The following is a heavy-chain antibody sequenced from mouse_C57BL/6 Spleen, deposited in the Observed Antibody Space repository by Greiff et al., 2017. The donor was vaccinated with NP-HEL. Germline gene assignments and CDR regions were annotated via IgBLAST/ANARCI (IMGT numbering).Heavy chain of an antibody. J-gene: IGHJ3*01. V-gene: IGHV1-15*01. Sequence: VQRVESGAELVRPGASVTLSCKASGYTFTDYEMHWVKQTPVHGLEWIGAIDPETGGTAYNQKFKGKAILTADKSSSTAYMELRSLTSEDSAVYYCTSGPYYYGSEAYWGQGTLVTVSA. CDR1: GYTFTDYE. CDR2: IDPETGGT. CDR3: TSGPYYYGSEAY. D-gene: IGHD1-1*01.